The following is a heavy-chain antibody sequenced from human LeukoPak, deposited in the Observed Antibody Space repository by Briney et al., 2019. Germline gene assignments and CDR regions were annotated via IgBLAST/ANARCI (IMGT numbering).Heavy chain of an antibody. J-gene: IGHJ6*02. D-gene: IGHD3-22*01. CDR2: IYYSGIT. CDR1: GGSVNNNYYY. V-gene: IGHV4-39*07. Sequence: PSETLSLTCTVSGGSVNNNYYYWGWIRQPPGKGLEWIGSIYYSGITYYNPSLKSRVSISVHTSKNQFSLKLISVTAADTAVYYCARTYDSSGYNPLYYGMDVWGQGTTVTVSS. CDR3: ARTYDSSGYNPLYYGMDV.